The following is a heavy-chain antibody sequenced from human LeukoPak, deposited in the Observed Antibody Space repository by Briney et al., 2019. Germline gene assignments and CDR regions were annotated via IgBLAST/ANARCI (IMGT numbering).Heavy chain of an antibody. CDR3: ASRSGSTPYYYDY. J-gene: IGHJ4*02. Sequence: PSVKVSCKVSGYTFTSFGMSWLRQTPGQGHEWMGWINTYNGKTSYAQKLQGRVTMTTDTSTSTAYMELRSLRSDDTAVYYCASRSGSTPYYYDYWGQGTLVTVSS. CDR1: GYTFTSFG. D-gene: IGHD3-3*01. V-gene: IGHV1-18*01. CDR2: INTYNGKT.